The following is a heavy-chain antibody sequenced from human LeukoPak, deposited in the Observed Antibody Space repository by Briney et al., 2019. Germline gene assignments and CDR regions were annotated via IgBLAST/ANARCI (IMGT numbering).Heavy chain of an antibody. Sequence: GGSLRLSCAVSGLTFSEYWMHWVRQDAGKGLVWVAGISKDGGSTEYADFVKGRCTISRDNAKNTLYLQMNSPTVDDTAVYYCTSGIGTYDYWGLGAQVTVSS. CDR3: TSGIGTYDY. CDR1: GLTFSEYW. J-gene: IGHJ4*02. V-gene: IGHV3-74*03. CDR2: ISKDGGST. D-gene: IGHD1-14*01.